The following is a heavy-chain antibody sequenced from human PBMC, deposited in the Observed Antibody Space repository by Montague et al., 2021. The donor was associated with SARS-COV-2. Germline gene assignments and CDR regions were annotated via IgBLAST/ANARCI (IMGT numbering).Heavy chain of an antibody. CDR3: AGGPAATYYYGMDV. CDR2: INTSGST. CDR1: GGSISSCSYH. J-gene: IGHJ6*02. D-gene: IGHD2-15*01. V-gene: IGHV4-61*02. Sequence: TLSLTCTVSGGSISSCSYHWSWIRQPAGKGLEWIGRINTSGSTNYNPSLKSRVTISVDTSKNQFSLKLSSVTAADTAVYYCAGGPAATYYYGMDVWGQGTTVTVSS.